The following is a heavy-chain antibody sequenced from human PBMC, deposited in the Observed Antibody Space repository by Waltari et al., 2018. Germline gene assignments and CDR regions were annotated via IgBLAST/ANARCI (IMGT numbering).Heavy chain of an antibody. CDR3: VRHARTTSGGKHFDH. J-gene: IGHJ4*02. CDR1: GDSISSSSYY. D-gene: IGHD2-15*01. V-gene: IGHV4-39*01. CDR2: MYDSGRP. Sequence: QLQLQESGPGLVKASETLSLTCTVSGDSISSSSYYWGWVRQPPGKGLEWIGNMYDSGRPSDNPSLKSRVTISGDTSKSQFSLKLSSVTAADTSMYYCVRHARTTSGGKHFDHWGQGMLVTVSP.